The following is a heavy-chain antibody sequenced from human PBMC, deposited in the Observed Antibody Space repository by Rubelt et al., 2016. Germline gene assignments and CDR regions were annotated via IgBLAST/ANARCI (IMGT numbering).Heavy chain of an antibody. J-gene: IGHJ4*02. CDR1: GYTFTSYG. V-gene: IGHV1-18*01. D-gene: IGHD3-10*01. Sequence: QVQLVQSGAEVKKPGASVKVSCKASGYTFTSYGISWVRQAPGQGLEWMGWISAYNSNTNYAQKLQGRVTMTTDTSTSTAYRELRRLRSDDTAVYYCARDPLPVRGVIMTPTHWGQGTLVTVSS. CDR3: ARDPLPVRGVIMTPTH. CDR2: ISAYNSNT.